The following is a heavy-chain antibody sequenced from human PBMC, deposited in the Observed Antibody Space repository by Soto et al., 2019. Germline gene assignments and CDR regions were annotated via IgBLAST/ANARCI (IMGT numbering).Heavy chain of an antibody. J-gene: IGHJ4*02. V-gene: IGHV3-21*01. D-gene: IGHD3-9*01. CDR3: ARDLEILRYFDWLSPPGYFDY. CDR2: ISSSSSYI. CDR1: GFTFSSYS. Sequence: VQLVESGGGLVKPGGSLRLSCAASGFTFSSYSMNWVRQAPGKGLEWVSSISSSSSYIYYADSVKGRFTSSRDNAKNPLKLQMNSLRAEDTAVYYCARDLEILRYFDWLSPPGYFDYWGQGTLVTVSS.